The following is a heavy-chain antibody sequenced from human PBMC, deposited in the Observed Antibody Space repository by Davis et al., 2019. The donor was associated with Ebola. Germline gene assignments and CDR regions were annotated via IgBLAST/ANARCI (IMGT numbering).Heavy chain of an antibody. J-gene: IGHJ4*02. V-gene: IGHV4-39*07. Sequence: MPSETLSLTCTVSGGSISSSSYYWGWIRQPPGKGLEWIGSIYYSGSTYYNPSLKSRVTISVDTSKNQFSLKLSSVTAADTAVYYCARTYDFWSGYWPYYFDYWGQGTLVTVSS. CDR2: IYYSGST. CDR3: ARTYDFWSGYWPYYFDY. D-gene: IGHD3-3*01. CDR1: GGSISSSSYY.